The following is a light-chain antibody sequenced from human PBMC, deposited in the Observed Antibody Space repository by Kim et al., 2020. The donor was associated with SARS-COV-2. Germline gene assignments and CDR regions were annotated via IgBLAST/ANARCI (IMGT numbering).Light chain of an antibody. J-gene: IGLJ2*01. V-gene: IGLV3-21*04. Sequence: SYELTQPPSVSVAPGKTASITCGANNIGDKSVHWYQQKPGQAPVLVIYYGTDRPSGIPERFSGSNSGNTATLTISRVEAGDEADYFCQVSDGSINHVVFGGGTKLTVL. CDR2: YGT. CDR1: NIGDKS. CDR3: QVSDGSINHVV.